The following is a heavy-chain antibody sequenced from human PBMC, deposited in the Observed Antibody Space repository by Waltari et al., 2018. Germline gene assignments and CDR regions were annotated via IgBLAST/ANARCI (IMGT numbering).Heavy chain of an antibody. V-gene: IGHV3-33*01. Sequence: QVQLVESGGGVVQPGRSLRLSCAASGFTFSSYGMHWVRQAPGKGLEGVAVIWYDGSNKYYADSVKGRFTISRDNSKNTLYLQMNSLRAEDTAVYYCARDRLSYYYGSGSYYFDYWGQGTLVTVSS. D-gene: IGHD3-10*01. CDR3: ARDRLSYYYGSGSYYFDY. CDR2: IWYDGSNK. J-gene: IGHJ4*02. CDR1: GFTFSSYG.